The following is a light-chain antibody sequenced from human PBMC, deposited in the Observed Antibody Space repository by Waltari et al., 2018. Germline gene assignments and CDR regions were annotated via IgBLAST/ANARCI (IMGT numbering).Light chain of an antibody. J-gene: IGKJ1*01. V-gene: IGKV3-15*01. CDR1: QSVSSN. Sequence: EIVMTQSPATLSVSPGERATLSCRASQSVSSNLAWYQQKPGQAPRLLIYGASTRATGIPVRFSGSGSGTEFTLTISSLQSEDFAVYYCQQYNNWPWWTFGQGTKVEIK. CDR3: QQYNNWPWWT. CDR2: GAS.